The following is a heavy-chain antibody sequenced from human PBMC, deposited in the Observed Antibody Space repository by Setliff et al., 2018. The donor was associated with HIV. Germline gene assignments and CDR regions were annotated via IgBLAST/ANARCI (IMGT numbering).Heavy chain of an antibody. Sequence: PSETLSLTCAVYGGSFSAYHWSWIRQTPGKGLEWIGSIYYSGSTHYNPSLKSRVTMSVDTSKNQFSLKLTSVTAADMALYYCARQQTALFVDYWGQGTLVTVSS. V-gene: IGHV4-34*01. J-gene: IGHJ4*02. D-gene: IGHD2-21*02. CDR3: ARQQTALFVDY. CDR2: IYYSGST. CDR1: GGSFSAYH.